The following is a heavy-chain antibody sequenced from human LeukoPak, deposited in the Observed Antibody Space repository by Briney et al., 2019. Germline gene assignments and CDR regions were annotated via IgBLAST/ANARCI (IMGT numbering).Heavy chain of an antibody. CDR2: INWNGGST. D-gene: IGHD4-11*01. J-gene: IGHJ4*02. CDR1: GFTFSSYS. Sequence: GGSLRLSCAASGFTFSSYSMNWVRQAPGKGLEWVSGINWNGGSTGYADSVKGRFTISRDNAKNSLYLQMDSLRAEDTALYYCARVASNYDFDYWGQGTLVTVSS. CDR3: ARVASNYDFDY. V-gene: IGHV3-20*04.